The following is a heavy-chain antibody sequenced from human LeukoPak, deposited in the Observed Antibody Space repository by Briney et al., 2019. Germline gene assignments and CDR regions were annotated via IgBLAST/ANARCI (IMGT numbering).Heavy chain of an antibody. D-gene: IGHD3-9*01. CDR1: GGSIISADHY. CDR2: IFYSGST. CDR3: ARGYYDVLTNYPKNFDQ. Sequence: PSETLSLTCGLSGGSIISADHYWSWIRQPPGKGLEWIGYIFYSGSTYYNPSLKSRLTISVDTSKNQFSLKLSSVTAADTAVYYCARGYYDVLTNYPKNFDQWGQGTLVTVSS. J-gene: IGHJ4*02. V-gene: IGHV4-30-4*01.